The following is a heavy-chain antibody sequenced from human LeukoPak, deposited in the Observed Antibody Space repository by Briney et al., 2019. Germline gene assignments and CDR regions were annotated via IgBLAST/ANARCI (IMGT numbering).Heavy chain of an antibody. Sequence: PGGSLRLSCAASGFTFSNYGMHWVRQAPGKGLEGVAVIWYDGSNKYYADSVKGRFTISRDNSKNTLYLQMNSLRAEDTAVYYCARTVEVAAVPGAFDIWGQGTMVTVSS. V-gene: IGHV3-33*01. CDR3: ARTVEVAAVPGAFDI. CDR2: IWYDGSNK. J-gene: IGHJ3*02. D-gene: IGHD6-13*01. CDR1: GFTFSNYG.